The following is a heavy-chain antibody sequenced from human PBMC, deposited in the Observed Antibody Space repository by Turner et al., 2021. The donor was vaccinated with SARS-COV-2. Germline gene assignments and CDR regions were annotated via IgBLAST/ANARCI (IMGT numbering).Heavy chain of an antibody. D-gene: IGHD5-18*01. CDR2: IYYSGSA. CDR3: ARLMDTAMDYYGTDV. CDR1: GGSISSSSYY. Sequence: LQLQASDPGLVKPSETLYPACPVSGGSISSSSYYWCWIRQPPGKGLEWVVIIYYSGSAYYNPSLKSRVTISVDPSKSQFSLKLTSVTAADTAVYYCARLMDTAMDYYGTDVWGQGTTVTVSS. J-gene: IGHJ6*02. V-gene: IGHV4-39*01.